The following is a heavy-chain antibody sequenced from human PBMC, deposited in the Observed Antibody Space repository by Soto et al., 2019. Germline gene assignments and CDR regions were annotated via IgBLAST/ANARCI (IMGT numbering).Heavy chain of an antibody. J-gene: IGHJ3*02. CDR2: ISYSGNT. CDR3: ARRDWNEAFDI. D-gene: IGHD1-1*01. Sequence: SETLSLTCTVSGGSIGNQYWTWIRQRPGKGLEWIGHISYSGNTNYNPSLKSRVLISQDTSNNQFSLRLSSVTAADTAVYYCARRDWNEAFDIWGQGTMVTV. V-gene: IGHV4-59*11. CDR1: GGSIGNQY.